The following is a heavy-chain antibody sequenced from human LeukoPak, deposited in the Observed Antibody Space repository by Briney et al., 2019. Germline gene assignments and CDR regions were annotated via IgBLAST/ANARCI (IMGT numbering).Heavy chain of an antibody. Sequence: GGSLSLSCSASRFTFSSYWMHWVRQAPGQELVWVSRINRDGSSTSYAGSVKGRFTISRDNAKNTVYLQMNSRRAEDTAVYYCARDYYDSSGSLDYWGQGALGTVSP. J-gene: IGHJ4*02. CDR3: ARDYYDSSGSLDY. CDR1: RFTFSSYW. V-gene: IGHV3-74*01. D-gene: IGHD3-22*01. CDR2: INRDGSST.